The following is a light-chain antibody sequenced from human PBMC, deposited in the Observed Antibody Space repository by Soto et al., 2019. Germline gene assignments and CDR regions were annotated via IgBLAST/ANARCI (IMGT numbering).Light chain of an antibody. CDR3: QQYGSSPRT. J-gene: IGKJ1*01. V-gene: IGKV3-20*01. CDR1: QNVGSRY. Sequence: EIVLTQSPGTLSLSPGERATLSCRASQNVGSRYLAWYQQKPSQAPRLLIYGTSNRATGIPDRFSGSGSGTDFSLTISSLEPGDLAVYYCQQYGSSPRTFGQGTKV. CDR2: GTS.